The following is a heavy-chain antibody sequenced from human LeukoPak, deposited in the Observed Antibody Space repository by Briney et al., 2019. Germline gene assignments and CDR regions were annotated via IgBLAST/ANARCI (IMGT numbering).Heavy chain of an antibody. J-gene: IGHJ4*02. CDR3: AKAVDNYYDSSGPYYFDY. CDR2: ISGSGGST. V-gene: IGHV3-23*01. D-gene: IGHD3-22*01. Sequence: GGSLRLSCAASGFTFSSYAMSWVRQAPGQGLEWVSAISGSGGSTYYADSVKGRFTISRDNSKNTLYLQMNSLRAEDTAVYYCAKAVDNYYDSSGPYYFDYWGQGTLVTVSS. CDR1: GFTFSSYA.